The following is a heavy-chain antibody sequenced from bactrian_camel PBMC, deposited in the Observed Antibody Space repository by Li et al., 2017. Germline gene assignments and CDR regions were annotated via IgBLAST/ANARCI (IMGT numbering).Heavy chain of an antibody. V-gene: IGHV3S53*01. D-gene: IGHD2*01. CDR2: INKDGST. CDR1: GSKDHYNTCS. CDR3: AATRSPVGDFRALQEKWYTY. Sequence: HVQLVESGGGSVQTGGSLKLSCEVSGSKDHYNTCSLGWYRQAPGKERELVSYINKDGSTYYTDSVKGRFTVSQDNGKNTVYLQMDSLKPEDTAIYVCAATRSPVGDFRALQEKWYTYWGQGTQVTVS. J-gene: IGHJ4*01.